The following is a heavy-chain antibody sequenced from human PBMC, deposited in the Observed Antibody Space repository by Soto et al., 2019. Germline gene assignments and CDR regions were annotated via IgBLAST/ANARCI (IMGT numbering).Heavy chain of an antibody. CDR2: IGSGGDT. J-gene: IGHJ6*02. V-gene: IGHV3-13*01. CDR3: TRKTPPTGMEV. CDR1: GFTLSSYD. D-gene: IGHD3-9*01. Sequence: EVQLVESGGGLVQPGGSLRLSCAASGFTLSSYDIHWVRQATGEGLAWVSGIGSGGDTHYADSVKGRFIISREDGKNSLSLQMNNLRVGDTAVYYCTRKTPPTGMEVWGQGATVTVSS.